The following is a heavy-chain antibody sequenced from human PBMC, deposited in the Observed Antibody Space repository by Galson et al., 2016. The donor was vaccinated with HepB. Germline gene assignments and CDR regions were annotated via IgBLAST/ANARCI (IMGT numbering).Heavy chain of an antibody. Sequence: SETLSLTCDVFGESSNGDYWSWIRHPPGKGLEWIGEIKNSGVTDYNPSLKSRVTISRDASKNQFSLKLRSVTAADTAEYYCAAGIAVAVAFDYWGQGTLVTVSS. J-gene: IGHJ4*02. CDR3: AAGIAVAVAFDY. CDR1: GESSNGDY. V-gene: IGHV4-34*01. CDR2: IKNSGVT. D-gene: IGHD6-19*01.